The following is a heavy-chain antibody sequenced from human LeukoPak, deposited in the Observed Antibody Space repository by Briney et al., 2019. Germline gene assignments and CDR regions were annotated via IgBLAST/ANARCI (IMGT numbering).Heavy chain of an antibody. Sequence: SETLSLTCTVSGGSISSYYWSWIRQPAGKGLEWIGRIYTSGSTNYNPSLKSRVAMSVDTSKNQFSLKLSSVTAADTAVYYCARSSTYDFWSGSFDYWGQGTLVTVSS. V-gene: IGHV4-4*07. CDR1: GGSISSYY. J-gene: IGHJ4*02. CDR3: ARSSTYDFWSGSFDY. D-gene: IGHD3-3*01. CDR2: IYTSGST.